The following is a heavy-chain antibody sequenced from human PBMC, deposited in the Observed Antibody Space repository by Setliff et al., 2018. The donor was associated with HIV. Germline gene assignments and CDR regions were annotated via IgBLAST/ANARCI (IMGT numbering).Heavy chain of an antibody. J-gene: IGHJ5*01. D-gene: IGHD5-12*01. CDR3: VRSGCNGNICYDSRGWLDS. CDR2: IYTRGST. CDR1: GGSIDSGNYD. V-gene: IGHV4-61*02. Sequence: SETLSLTFTVSGGSIDSGNYDWNWVRQPGGKGLEWIGRIYTRGSTKYSPTFESRVTMSLDTSKNQFSLNLRSVTAADTALYYCVRSGCNGNICYDSRGWLDSWGQGTQVTVSS.